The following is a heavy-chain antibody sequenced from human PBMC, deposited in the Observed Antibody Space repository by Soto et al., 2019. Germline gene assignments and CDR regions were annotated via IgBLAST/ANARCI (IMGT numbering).Heavy chain of an antibody. D-gene: IGHD6-19*01. CDR2: INHSGST. CDR1: GGSFSGYY. CDR3: ARGLDIAVAGTGYGMDV. V-gene: IGHV4-34*01. Sequence: SETLSLTCAVYGGSFSGYYWSWIRQTPGKGLEWIGEINHSGSTNYNPSLKSRVTISVDTSKNQFSLKLSSVTAADTAVYYCARGLDIAVAGTGYGMDVWGQGTTVTVSS. J-gene: IGHJ6*02.